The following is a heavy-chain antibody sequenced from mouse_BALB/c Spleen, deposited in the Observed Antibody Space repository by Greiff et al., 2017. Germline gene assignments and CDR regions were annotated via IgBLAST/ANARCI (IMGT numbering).Heavy chain of an antibody. CDR3: TRDTTVVGDY. Sequence: VQLQQSGAELVKPGASVKLSCKASGYTFTSYYMYWVKQRPGQGLEWIGEINPSNGGTNFNEKFKSKATLTVDKSSSTAYMQLSSLTSEDSAVYYCTRDTTVVGDYWGQGTSVTVSS. D-gene: IGHD1-1*01. J-gene: IGHJ4*01. CDR2: INPSNGGT. V-gene: IGHV1S81*02. CDR1: GYTFTSYY.